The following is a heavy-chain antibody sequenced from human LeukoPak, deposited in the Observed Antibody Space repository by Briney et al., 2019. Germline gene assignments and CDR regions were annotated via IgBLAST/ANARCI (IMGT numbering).Heavy chain of an antibody. J-gene: IGHJ3*02. V-gene: IGHV3-21*01. CDR3: ARSSGYAGGLAFDI. CDR2: ISSSSSYT. D-gene: IGHD6-19*01. Sequence: GGSLRLSCAASGFTFSSYSMNWVRQAPGKGLEWVSSISSSSSYTYYADSVKGRFTISRDNAKNSLYLQMNSLRAEDTAVYYCARSSGYAGGLAFDIWGQGTMVTVSS. CDR1: GFTFSSYS.